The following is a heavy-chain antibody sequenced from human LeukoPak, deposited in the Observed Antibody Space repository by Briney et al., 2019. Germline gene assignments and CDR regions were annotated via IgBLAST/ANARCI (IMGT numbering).Heavy chain of an antibody. CDR2: IYSGGST. CDR3: ARGIIGTSCYVFCYYYMDV. Sequence: GGSLRLSCAASGFTVSSNYMSWVRQAPGKGLEWVSVIYSGGSTYYADSVKGRFTISRDNSKNTLYLQMNSLRAEDTAVYYCARGIIGTSCYVFCYYYMDVWGKGTTVTVSS. J-gene: IGHJ6*03. D-gene: IGHD2-2*01. CDR1: GFTVSSNY. V-gene: IGHV3-53*01.